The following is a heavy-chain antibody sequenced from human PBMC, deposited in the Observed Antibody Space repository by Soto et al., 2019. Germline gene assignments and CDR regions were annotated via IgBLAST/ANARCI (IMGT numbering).Heavy chain of an antibody. V-gene: IGHV4-39*01. CDR1: GGSMRSSSYY. Sequence: PSETLSLTCAVSGGSMRSSSYYWGWIRQPPGKGLEWIGSIYYSGSTYYNPSLKSRVTISVDTSKNQFSLKLSSVTAADTAVYYCARQDDFWSGYFLEEIYGMDVWGQGTTVTVSS. J-gene: IGHJ6*02. D-gene: IGHD3-3*01. CDR3: ARQDDFWSGYFLEEIYGMDV. CDR2: IYYSGST.